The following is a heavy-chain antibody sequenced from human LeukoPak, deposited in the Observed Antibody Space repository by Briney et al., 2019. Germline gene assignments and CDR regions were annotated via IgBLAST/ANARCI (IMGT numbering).Heavy chain of an antibody. J-gene: IGHJ6*03. CDR1: GFTFSSYS. V-gene: IGHV3-7*01. D-gene: IGHD1-26*01. CDR3: AREAGDTRAYYYYSMDV. Sequence: PGGSLRLSCAASGFTFSSYSMNWVRQAPGKGLEWVANMKQDGREKFYVDSVKGRFTISRDNAKNSLYLQMNSLRADDTAIYYCAREAGDTRAYYYYSMDVWGKGTTVTVSS. CDR2: MKQDGREK.